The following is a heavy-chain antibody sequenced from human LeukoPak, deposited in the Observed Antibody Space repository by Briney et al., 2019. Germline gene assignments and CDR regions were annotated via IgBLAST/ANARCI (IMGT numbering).Heavy chain of an antibody. CDR1: EYTFTGYY. D-gene: IGHD3-10*01. CDR2: INPNSGGT. J-gene: IGHJ4*02. Sequence: ASVKVSCKASEYTFTGYYMHWVRQAPGQGLEWMGWINPNSGGTNYAQKFQGRVTMTRDTSISTAYMELSRLRSDDTAVYYCARVRLGELLSYFDYWGQGTLVTVSS. CDR3: ARVRLGELLSYFDY. V-gene: IGHV1-2*02.